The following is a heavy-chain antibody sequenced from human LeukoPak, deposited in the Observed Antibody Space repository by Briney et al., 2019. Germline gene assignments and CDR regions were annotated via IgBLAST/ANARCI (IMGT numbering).Heavy chain of an antibody. D-gene: IGHD5-18*01. V-gene: IGHV4-34*01. CDR3: ATASAHSANDY. CDR1: GGSFSGYY. CDR2: INHSGST. Sequence: SETLSLTCAVYGGSFSGYYWSWIRQPPGKGLEWIGEINHSGSTNYNPSLKSRVTISVDTSKNQFSLKLSSVTAADTAVYYCATASAHSANDYWGQGTLVTVSS. J-gene: IGHJ4*02.